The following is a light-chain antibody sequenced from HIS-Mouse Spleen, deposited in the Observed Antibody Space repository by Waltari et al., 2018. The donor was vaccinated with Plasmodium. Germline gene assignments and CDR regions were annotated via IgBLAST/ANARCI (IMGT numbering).Light chain of an antibody. CDR2: DNN. CDR1: SSNIGNNY. V-gene: IGLV1-51*01. Sequence: QSVLTQPPSVSAAPGQKVTISCSGSSSNIGNNYVSWYQQLPGPAPKLFIYDNNKRPAGIPDRCSGSKSGTSATLGITGLQTGDEADYYCGTWDSSLSAGVVFGGGTKLTVL. CDR3: GTWDSSLSAGVV. J-gene: IGLJ2*01.